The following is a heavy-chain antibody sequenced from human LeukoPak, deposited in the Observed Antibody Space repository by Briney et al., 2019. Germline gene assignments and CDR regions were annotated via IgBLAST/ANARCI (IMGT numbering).Heavy chain of an antibody. V-gene: IGHV3-23*01. J-gene: IGHJ4*02. CDR2: IGASGGTT. CDR1: GFTFSTYA. Sequence: GGSLRLSCAASGFTFSTYAMAWVRQAPGKGLQWVSGIGASGGTTYYADSVKGRFTISRDKSKNTLFLQMSSLTAEDTAVYYCAKDPDYGDYTTDYWGQGTLVTVSS. CDR3: AKDPDYGDYTTDY. D-gene: IGHD4-17*01.